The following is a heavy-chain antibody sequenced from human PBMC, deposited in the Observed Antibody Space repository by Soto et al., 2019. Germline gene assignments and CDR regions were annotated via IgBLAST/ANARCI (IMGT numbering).Heavy chain of an antibody. CDR2: IYPGDSDT. V-gene: IGHV5-51*01. J-gene: IGHJ6*02. D-gene: IGHD3-3*01. Sequence: GESLKISCKGSGYSFTSYWIGWVRQMPGKGLEWMGIIYPGDSDTRYSPSFQGQVTISADKSISTAYLQWSSLKASDTAMYYCARTYYDFWSGPFSYYYGMDVWGQGTTVTVSS. CDR3: ARTYYDFWSGPFSYYYGMDV. CDR1: GYSFTSYW.